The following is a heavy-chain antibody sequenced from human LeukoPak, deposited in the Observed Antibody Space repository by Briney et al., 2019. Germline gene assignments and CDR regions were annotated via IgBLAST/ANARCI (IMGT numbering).Heavy chain of an antibody. D-gene: IGHD3-10*01. CDR3: AKLAKYFYGSETYYFLEH. CDR1: GFTFDDYA. Sequence: GGSLRLSCAASGFTFDDYAMHWVRQAPGKGLEWVSGISWNSGSIGYADSVKGRFTISRDNAKNSLYLQMNSLRVEDTAVYYCAKLAKYFYGSETYYFLEHWGQGTPVTASS. J-gene: IGHJ1*01. CDR2: ISWNSGSI. V-gene: IGHV3-9*01.